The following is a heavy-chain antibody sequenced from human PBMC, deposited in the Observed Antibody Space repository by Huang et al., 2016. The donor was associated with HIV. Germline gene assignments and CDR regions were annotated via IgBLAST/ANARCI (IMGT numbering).Heavy chain of an antibody. V-gene: IGHV5-51*03. D-gene: IGHD6-13*01. Sequence: EVQLVQSGAEVKKPGESLKISCKGSGYSFSSFWIGWVRQMAGKGLEGMGISYPGDSDTRYSPAFQGTVTISADKSISTAYLQWSSLKASDTAMYYCARLAQGSWSRGWFDSWGQGTLVTVSS. CDR2: SYPGDSDT. J-gene: IGHJ5*01. CDR3: ARLAQGSWSRGWFDS. CDR1: GYSFSSFW.